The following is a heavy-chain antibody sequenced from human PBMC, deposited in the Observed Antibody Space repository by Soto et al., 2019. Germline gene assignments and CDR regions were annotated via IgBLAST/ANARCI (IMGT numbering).Heavy chain of an antibody. Sequence: GGSLRLSCAASGFTFSSYAMHWVRQAPGKGLEWVAVISYDGSNKYYADSVKGRFTISRDNSKNALYLQMNSLRAEDKAVYYCARGGIVATILASNWFDPWGQGTLVTVSS. CDR1: GFTFSSYA. V-gene: IGHV3-30-3*01. CDR3: ARGGIVATILASNWFDP. D-gene: IGHD5-12*01. J-gene: IGHJ5*02. CDR2: ISYDGSNK.